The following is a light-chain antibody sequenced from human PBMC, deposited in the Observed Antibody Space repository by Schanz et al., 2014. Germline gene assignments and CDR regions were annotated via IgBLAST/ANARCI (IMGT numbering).Light chain of an antibody. Sequence: QSALTQPASVSGSPGQSITISCTGTSSDVGSYNLVSWYQQHPGKAPKLMIYDVTERPSGVPDRFSGSKSGTSASLAISGLQSEDEADYYCAAWDDSLNGVVFGGGTKLTVL. V-gene: IGLV2-14*02. CDR3: AAWDDSLNGVV. CDR1: SSDVGSYNL. J-gene: IGLJ2*01. CDR2: DVT.